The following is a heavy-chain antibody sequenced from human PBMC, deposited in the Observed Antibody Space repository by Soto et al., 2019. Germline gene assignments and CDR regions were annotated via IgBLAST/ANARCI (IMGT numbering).Heavy chain of an antibody. V-gene: IGHV1-2*02. CDR1: GCTFTGYY. J-gene: IGHJ6*02. CDR3: ASTGSGYDIIVNYYYGMDV. Sequence: ASVNVSCQASGCTFTGYYMHWVRQAPGQGLEWMGWINPNSGGTNYAQKFQGRVTMTRDTSISTAYMELSRLRSDDTAVYYCASTGSGYDIIVNYYYGMDVWGQGTTVTAP. CDR2: INPNSGGT. D-gene: IGHD5-12*01.